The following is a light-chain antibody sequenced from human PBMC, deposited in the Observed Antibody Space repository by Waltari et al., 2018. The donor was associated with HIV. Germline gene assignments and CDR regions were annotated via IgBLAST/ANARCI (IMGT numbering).Light chain of an antibody. V-gene: IGKV1-33*01. Sequence: DIQMTQSPASLSAAVGDSVTISCRASQDIGFNVNWYQLRSGEAPKLLRVAASKLQSGVPPRFSGSGYGTHFSLTINAPQPDDIAQYFCQQNYNLPYTFGQGT. CDR1: QDIGFN. CDR3: QQNYNLPYT. J-gene: IGKJ2*01. CDR2: AAS.